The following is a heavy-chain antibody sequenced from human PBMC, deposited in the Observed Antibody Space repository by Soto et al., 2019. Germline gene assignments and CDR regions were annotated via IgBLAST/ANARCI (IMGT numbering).Heavy chain of an antibody. CDR3: ARKSSIYSTWPLPDY. D-gene: IGHD6-13*01. V-gene: IGHV4-61*08. CDR2: IYYTGRT. Sequence: SETLSLTCAVSGGSISSGGYYWSWIRQPPGKGLEWIAYIYYTGRTFYNPSLKGRVTISVDTSKNQFSLKLSSVTAADTAVYYCARKSSIYSTWPLPDYWGRGTLVTVSS. CDR1: GGSISSGGYY. J-gene: IGHJ4*02.